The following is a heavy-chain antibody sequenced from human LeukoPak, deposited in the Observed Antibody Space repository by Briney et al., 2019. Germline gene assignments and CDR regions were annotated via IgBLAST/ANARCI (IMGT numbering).Heavy chain of an antibody. CDR2: ISAYNGNT. CDR3: ARGIDYVYYFDY. V-gene: IGHV1-18*04. Sequence: ASVKVSCKASGCTFTGYYMHWVRQAPGQGLEWMGWISAYNGNTNYAQKLQGRVTMTTDTSTSTAYMELRSLRSDDTAVYYCARGIDYVYYFDYWGQGTLVTVSS. D-gene: IGHD3-16*01. CDR1: GCTFTGYY. J-gene: IGHJ4*02.